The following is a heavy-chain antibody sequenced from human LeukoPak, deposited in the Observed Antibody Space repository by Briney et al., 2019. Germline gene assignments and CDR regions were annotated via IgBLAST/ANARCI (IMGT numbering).Heavy chain of an antibody. J-gene: IGHJ4*02. CDR2: ISYDGSNK. V-gene: IGHV3-30*18. CDR1: GFTFSSYG. Sequence: PGGSLRLSCAASGFTFSSYGMHWVRQAPGKGLEWVAVISYDGSNKYYADSVKGRFTISRDNSKNTLYLQMNSLRAEDTAVYYCAKDGEQDYDILTGYYGLMGYWGQGTLVTVSS. D-gene: IGHD3-9*01. CDR3: AKDGEQDYDILTGYYGLMGY.